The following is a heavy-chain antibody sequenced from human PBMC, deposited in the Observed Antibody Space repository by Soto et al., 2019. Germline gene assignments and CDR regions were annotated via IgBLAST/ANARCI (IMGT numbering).Heavy chain of an antibody. CDR1: GYSIASGYY. D-gene: IGHD3-10*01. CDR3: ARDLRGVISY. CDR2: IYYSGST. V-gene: IGHV4-30-4*08. Sequence: PSETLSLTCAVSGYSIASGYYWAWIRQPPGKGLEWIWYIYYSGSTYYNPSLKSRVTISVDTSKNQFSLKLSSVTAADTAVYYCARDLRGVISYWGQGTLVTVSS. J-gene: IGHJ4*02.